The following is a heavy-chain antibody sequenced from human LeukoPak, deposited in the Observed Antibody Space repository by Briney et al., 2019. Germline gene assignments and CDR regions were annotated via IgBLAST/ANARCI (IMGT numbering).Heavy chain of an antibody. J-gene: IGHJ4*02. Sequence: GGSLRLSCAASGFNLISYYMHWVRQDPGKGLVWVSRINSDGSSTRYADSVKGRFTISRDNAKNTLYLQMNSLRAEDTAVYYCAREYSSGWYENYFDYWGQGTLVTVSS. CDR3: AREYSSGWYENYFDY. CDR1: GFNLISYY. CDR2: INSDGSST. D-gene: IGHD6-19*01. V-gene: IGHV3-74*01.